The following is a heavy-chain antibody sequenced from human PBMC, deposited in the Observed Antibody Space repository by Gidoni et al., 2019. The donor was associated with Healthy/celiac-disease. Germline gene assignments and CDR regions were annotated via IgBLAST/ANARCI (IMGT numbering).Heavy chain of an antibody. CDR3: AREGGRFLGQYYYYYYGMDV. V-gene: IGHV3-21*01. J-gene: IGHJ6*02. Sequence: EVQLVESGGGLVKPGGSLRLSCAASGFTFSSYSMNWVRQAPGKGLEWVSSISMSSSYIYYADSVKGRFTISRDNAKNSLYLQMNSLRAEDTAVYYCAREGGRFLGQYYYYYYGMDVWGQGTTVTVSS. CDR1: GFTFSSYS. CDR2: ISMSSSYI. D-gene: IGHD3-16*01.